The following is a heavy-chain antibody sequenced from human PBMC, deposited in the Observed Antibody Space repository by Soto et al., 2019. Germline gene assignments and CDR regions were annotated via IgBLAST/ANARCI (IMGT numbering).Heavy chain of an antibody. CDR1: GYTLTSYS. Sequence: GASVNFACKPSGYTLTSYSIHWVRQSPGQRLEWMGWINAGNGNTKYSQKFQGRVTITRDTSSSTAYMELSSLRSEDTAVYYCARDFLGYCSGGSCYSGAPYYYYYGMDVWGQGPTVIVSS. D-gene: IGHD2-15*01. J-gene: IGHJ6*02. CDR3: ARDFLGYCSGGSCYSGAPYYYYYGMDV. CDR2: INAGNGNT. V-gene: IGHV1-3*01.